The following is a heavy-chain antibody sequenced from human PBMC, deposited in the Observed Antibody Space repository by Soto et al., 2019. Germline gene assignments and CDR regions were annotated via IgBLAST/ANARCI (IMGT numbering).Heavy chain of an antibody. CDR3: ARAIRDQLLSDY. CDR1: GYTFTNYD. Sequence: QVQLVQSGAEVKQPGASVKVSCRTSGYTFTNYDISWVRQATEQGLEWMGWMNPDSANTGYAQKFQGRVTMTRDTSINTAYMELNSLTSEDTAIYYCARAIRDQLLSDYWGQGSLVIVSS. D-gene: IGHD1-26*01. V-gene: IGHV1-8*01. CDR2: MNPDSANT. J-gene: IGHJ4*02.